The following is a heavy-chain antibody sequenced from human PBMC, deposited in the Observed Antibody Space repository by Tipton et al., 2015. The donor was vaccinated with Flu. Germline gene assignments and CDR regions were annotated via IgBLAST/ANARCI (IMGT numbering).Heavy chain of an antibody. J-gene: IGHJ4*02. Sequence: TLSLTCSVSGVSISNYYWSWVRQPPGKGLEWIGYIYYAGSTKYNPSLKSRVTISVDTSKNQVSLKLSSVTAADTAVYYCARGGGGRDYWGQGTLVTVSS. CDR3: ARGGGGRDY. V-gene: IGHV4-59*01. D-gene: IGHD2-15*01. CDR1: GVSISNYY. CDR2: IYYAGST.